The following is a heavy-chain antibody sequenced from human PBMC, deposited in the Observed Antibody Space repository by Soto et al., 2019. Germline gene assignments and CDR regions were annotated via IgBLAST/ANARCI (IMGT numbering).Heavy chain of an antibody. Sequence: ASVKVSSKASGYTFTSYGISWVRQAPGQGLEWMGWISAYNGNTNYAQKLQGRVTMTTDTSTSTAYMELRSLRSDDTAVYYCERDRIKRSGYRAHAFDIWGQGTMVTV. CDR2: ISAYNGNT. D-gene: IGHD3-3*01. J-gene: IGHJ3*02. CDR3: ERDRIKRSGYRAHAFDI. V-gene: IGHV1-18*04. CDR1: GYTFTSYG.